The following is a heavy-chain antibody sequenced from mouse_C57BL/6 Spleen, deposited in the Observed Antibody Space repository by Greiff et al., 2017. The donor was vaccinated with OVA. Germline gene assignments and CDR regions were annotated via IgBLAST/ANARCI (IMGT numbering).Heavy chain of an antibody. CDR2: ISDGGSYT. V-gene: IGHV5-4*03. Sequence: DVMLVESGGGLVKPGGSLKLSCAASGFTFSSYAMSWVRQTPEKRLEWVATISDGGSYTYYPDNVKGRFTISRDNAKNNLYLQMSHLKSEDTAMYYCARGDDYDAGYAMDYWGQGTSVTVSS. CDR3: ARGDDYDAGYAMDY. J-gene: IGHJ4*01. CDR1: GFTFSSYA. D-gene: IGHD2-4*01.